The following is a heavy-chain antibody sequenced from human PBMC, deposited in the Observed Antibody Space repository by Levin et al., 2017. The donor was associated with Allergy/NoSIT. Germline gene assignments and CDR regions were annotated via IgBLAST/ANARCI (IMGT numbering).Heavy chain of an antibody. CDR3: ARVVVAGNAWCDY. Sequence: SETLSLTCAVYGGSFSGYYWSWIRQPPGKGLEWIGEINHSGSTNYNPSLKSRVTISVDTSKNQFSLKLSSVTAADTAVYYCARVVVAGNAWCDYWGQGTLVTVSS. J-gene: IGHJ4*02. CDR2: INHSGST. V-gene: IGHV4-34*01. D-gene: IGHD6-19*01. CDR1: GGSFSGYY.